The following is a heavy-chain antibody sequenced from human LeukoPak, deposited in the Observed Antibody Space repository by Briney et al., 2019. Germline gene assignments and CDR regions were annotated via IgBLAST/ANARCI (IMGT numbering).Heavy chain of an antibody. CDR1: GFTFSSYA. Sequence: GGSLRLSCAASGFTFSSYAMSWVPQAPGKGLEWVSAISGSGGSTYYADSVKGRFTISRDNSKNTLYLQMNSLRAEDTAVYYCAKGTLSIAAAGLPRGPWGQGTLVTVSS. D-gene: IGHD6-13*01. J-gene: IGHJ4*02. V-gene: IGHV3-23*01. CDR2: ISGSGGST. CDR3: AKGTLSIAAAGLPRGP.